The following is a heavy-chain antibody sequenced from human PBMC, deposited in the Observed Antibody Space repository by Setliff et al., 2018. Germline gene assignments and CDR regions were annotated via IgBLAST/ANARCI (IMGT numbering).Heavy chain of an antibody. D-gene: IGHD3-3*01. CDR2: VYSDGDT. CDR1: GGLIYDHW. CDR3: ARERQGGFLEWSPLDP. V-gene: IGHV4-4*07. Sequence: SETLSLTCSVSGGLIYDHWWTWVRQPAGEEFQWIGRVYSDGDTEYNPSLKSRVTTSVDTSNNQFSLHLTSVTAADTARYFCARERQGGFLEWSPLDPWGQGILVTVSS. J-gene: IGHJ5*02.